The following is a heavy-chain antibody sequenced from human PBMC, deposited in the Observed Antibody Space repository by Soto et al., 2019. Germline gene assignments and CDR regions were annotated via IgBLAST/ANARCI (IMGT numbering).Heavy chain of an antibody. V-gene: IGHV3-48*01. CDR2: IGSSSSTI. J-gene: IGHJ5*02. Sequence: GGSLRLSCAASGFTFSSYSMNWVRQAPGKGLECVSYIGSSSSTIYYADSVKGRFTISRDNAKNSLYLQMNSLRAEDTAVYYCARDAGQWLNWCDPWGQGTLVTVSS. CDR1: GFTFSSYS. D-gene: IGHD6-19*01. CDR3: ARDAGQWLNWCDP.